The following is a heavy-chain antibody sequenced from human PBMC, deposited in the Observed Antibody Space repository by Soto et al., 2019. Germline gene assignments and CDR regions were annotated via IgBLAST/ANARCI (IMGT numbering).Heavy chain of an antibody. J-gene: IGHJ4*02. CDR2: INTADAGT. CDR1: GFIFTDYA. Sequence: EVQLLESGGGLVQPGGSLRLSCAASGFIFTDYAMSWVRQAPGKGLEWVSSINTADAGTNYADSVKGRFTISRDNSKNTIQLQMSSLRVEDTAIYFCAKNYHRDCLGQATLVTVSS. V-gene: IGHV3-23*01. CDR3: AKNYHRDC. D-gene: IGHD1-7*01.